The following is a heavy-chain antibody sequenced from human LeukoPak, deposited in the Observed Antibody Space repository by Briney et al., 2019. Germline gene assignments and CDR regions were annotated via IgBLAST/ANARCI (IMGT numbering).Heavy chain of an antibody. CDR1: GYSYTSYW. Sequence: GESLKISCKGSGYSYTSYWIGWVRQMPGKGLEWMGIIYPGDSDTRYSPSFQGQVTISADKSISTAYLQWSSLKASYTAMYYCARLRAFEPPLVDYWGQGTLVTVSS. CDR3: ARLRAFEPPLVDY. D-gene: IGHD3-3*02. CDR2: IYPGDSDT. J-gene: IGHJ4*02. V-gene: IGHV5-51*03.